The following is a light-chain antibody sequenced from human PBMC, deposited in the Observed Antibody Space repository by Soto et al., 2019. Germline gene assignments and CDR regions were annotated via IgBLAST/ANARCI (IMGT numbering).Light chain of an antibody. CDR2: SAS. CDR1: QTISRY. Sequence: DLQITQSPPSLSASVGERATIIRRASQTISRYFNWYQQRPGTAPNLLIYSASSLQSGVPSRFSGSGSGTDFTLTISSLQPDDFATYYCQQSYITPVTFGQGTKVDIK. J-gene: IGKJ1*01. CDR3: QQSYITPVT. V-gene: IGKV1-39*01.